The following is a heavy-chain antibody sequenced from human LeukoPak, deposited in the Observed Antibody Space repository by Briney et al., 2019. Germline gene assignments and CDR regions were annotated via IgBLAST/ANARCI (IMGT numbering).Heavy chain of an antibody. J-gene: IGHJ6*02. CDR2: IYYSGST. CDR1: GGSISTYY. CDR3: ARDHSTSSSPYYNGMDV. D-gene: IGHD6-6*01. V-gene: IGHV4-59*01. Sequence: NPSETLSLTCTVSGGSISTYYWSWIRQPPGKGLEWIGYIYYSGSTNYNPSLKSRVTISVDTSKNRFSLKLSSVTAADTAVYYCARDHSTSSSPYYNGMDVWGQGTTVTVSS.